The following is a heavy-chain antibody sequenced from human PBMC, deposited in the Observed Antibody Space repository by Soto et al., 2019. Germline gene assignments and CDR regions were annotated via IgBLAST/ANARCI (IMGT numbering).Heavy chain of an antibody. J-gene: IGHJ4*02. CDR2: INRDGNEK. V-gene: IGHV3-7*03. CDR1: GFTFSSYW. D-gene: IGHD3-22*01. CDR3: ARAPDGSGSYYYFDG. Sequence: GGSLRLSCAASGFTFSSYWMSWVRQAPGEGLQWVANINRDGNEKYYVDSLKGRFTISRDNAENSLYLQMNTLRAEDTAVYYCARAPDGSGSYYYFDGWGQGTLVTVSS.